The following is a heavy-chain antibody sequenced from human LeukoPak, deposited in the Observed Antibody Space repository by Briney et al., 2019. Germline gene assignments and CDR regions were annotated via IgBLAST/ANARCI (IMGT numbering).Heavy chain of an antibody. Sequence: SETLSLTCIVSVGSIRSGDYYWSWIRQPPGIGLEWSGYIYFWGSANYNPSLKSRVMNPVDTSKNQCSLKLSSVSAADTAVYYCARAPWGFPWYFDLWGRGTLVTVSS. J-gene: IGHJ2*01. CDR1: VGSIRSGDYY. CDR2: IYFWGSA. V-gene: IGHV4-61*08. D-gene: IGHD3-16*01. CDR3: ARAPWGFPWYFDL.